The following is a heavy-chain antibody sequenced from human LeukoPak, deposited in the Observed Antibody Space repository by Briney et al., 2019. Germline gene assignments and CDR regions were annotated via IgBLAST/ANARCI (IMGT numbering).Heavy chain of an antibody. CDR3: AISSSSSGYYYYGMDV. V-gene: IGHV4-34*01. D-gene: IGHD3-22*01. Sequence: SETLSLTCAVHGGSFSGYYWSWIRQPPGKGLEWIGEINHSGSTNYNPSLKSRVTISVDTSKNQFSLKLSSVTAADTAVYYCAISSSSSGYYYYGMDVWGQGTTVTVSS. CDR1: GGSFSGYY. CDR2: INHSGST. J-gene: IGHJ6*02.